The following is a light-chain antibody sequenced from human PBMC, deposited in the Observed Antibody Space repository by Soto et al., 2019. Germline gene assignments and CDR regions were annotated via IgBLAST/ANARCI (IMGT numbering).Light chain of an antibody. CDR1: QSVSSTY. CDR3: QQYNHGPPWLT. Sequence: EIVLTQSPGTLSLSPGERATLSCRASQSVSSTYLGWYQQKPGQAPRLLISGASNRATGIPDRFSGSGSGTDFTLTVSSLQSEDFAVYYCQQYNHGPPWLTFGGGTKVDIK. V-gene: IGKV3-20*01. CDR2: GAS. J-gene: IGKJ4*01.